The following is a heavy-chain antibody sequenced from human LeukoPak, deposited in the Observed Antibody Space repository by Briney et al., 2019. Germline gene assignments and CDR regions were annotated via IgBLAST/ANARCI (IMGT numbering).Heavy chain of an antibody. D-gene: IGHD4-17*01. Sequence: SETLSLTCTVSGYSISSSYYWSWIRQPAGKGLEWIGRIYTSGSTNYNPSLKSRVTMSVDTSKNQFSLKLSSVTAADTAVYYCARDIGPTTGYYYMDVWGKGTTVTISS. CDR1: GYSISSSYY. CDR2: IYTSGST. CDR3: ARDIGPTTGYYYMDV. V-gene: IGHV4-4*07. J-gene: IGHJ6*03.